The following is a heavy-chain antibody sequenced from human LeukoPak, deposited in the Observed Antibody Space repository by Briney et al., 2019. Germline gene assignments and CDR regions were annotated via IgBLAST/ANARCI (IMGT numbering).Heavy chain of an antibody. CDR3: ARDQFVDTNFDY. D-gene: IGHD5-18*01. J-gene: IGHJ4*02. V-gene: IGHV3-11*01. CDR1: GFTFSDYY. CDR2: ISSSGSTI. Sequence: GGSLRLSCAASGFTFSDYYVSWIRQAPGKGLEWVSYISSSGSTIYYADSVKGRFTISRDNAKNSLYLQMNSLRAEDTAVYYCARDQFVDTNFDYWGQGTLVTVSS.